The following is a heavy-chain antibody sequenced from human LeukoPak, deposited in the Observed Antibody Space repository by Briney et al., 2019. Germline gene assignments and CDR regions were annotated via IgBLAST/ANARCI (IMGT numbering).Heavy chain of an antibody. CDR2: IIPILGIA. CDR3: ARVFGSGYGMDV. D-gene: IGHD2-15*01. V-gene: IGHV1-69*04. CDR1: GGTFSSYA. J-gene: IGHJ6*02. Sequence: SVKVSCKASGGTFSSYAISWVRQAPGQGLEWMGRIIPILGIANYAQKFQGRVTITADKSTSTAYMELSSLRSEDTAVYYCARVFGSGYGMDVWGQGTTVTVSS.